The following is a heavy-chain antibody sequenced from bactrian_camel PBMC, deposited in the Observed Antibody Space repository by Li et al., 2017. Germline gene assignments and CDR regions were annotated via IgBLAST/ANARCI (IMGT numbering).Heavy chain of an antibody. CDR1: GFTFAYYD. J-gene: IGHJ4*01. CDR2: INKDGDRV. D-gene: IGHD2*01. V-gene: IGHV3S40*01. CDR3: AAAAGGILWSASCSRIKADSSAY. Sequence: VQLVESGGGLVQPGGSLRLSCAASGFTFAYYDMTWVRQVPGKSLEWVAHINKDGDRVYYVDSVKGRFTISRDNAKNILYLQMNNLKTDDTAAYYCAAAAGGILWSASCSRIKADSSAYWGQGTQVTVS.